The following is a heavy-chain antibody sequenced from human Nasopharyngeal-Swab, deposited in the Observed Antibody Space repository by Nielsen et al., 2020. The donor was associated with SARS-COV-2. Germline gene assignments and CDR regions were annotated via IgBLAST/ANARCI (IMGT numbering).Heavy chain of an antibody. CDR1: GYAFTSYY. Sequence: ASVKVSCKASGYAFTSYYMHWGRQAPGQGLEWMGIINPSGGSTSYAQKFQGRVTMTRDTSTSTVYMELSSLRSEDTAVYYCARDGSSGGATSAFDIWGQGTMVTVSS. V-gene: IGHV1-46*01. D-gene: IGHD1-26*01. CDR3: ARDGSSGGATSAFDI. J-gene: IGHJ3*02. CDR2: INPSGGST.